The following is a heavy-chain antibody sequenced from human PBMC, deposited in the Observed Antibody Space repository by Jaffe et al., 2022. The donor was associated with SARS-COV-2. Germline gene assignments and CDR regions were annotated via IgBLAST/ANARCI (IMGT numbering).Heavy chain of an antibody. CDR3: ARIPSIMTTYAFDI. CDR1: GFTFDDYA. J-gene: IGHJ3*02. CDR2: ISWNSGSI. D-gene: IGHD4-17*01. Sequence: EVQLVESGGGLVQPGRSLRLSCAASGFTFDDYAMHWVRQAPGKGLEWVSGISWNSGSIGYADSVKGRFTISRDNAKNSLYLQMNSLRAEDTALYYCARIPSIMTTYAFDIWGQGTMVTVSS. V-gene: IGHV3-9*01.